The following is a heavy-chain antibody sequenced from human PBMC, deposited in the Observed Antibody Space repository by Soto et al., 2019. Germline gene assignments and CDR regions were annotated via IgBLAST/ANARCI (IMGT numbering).Heavy chain of an antibody. CDR1: GFTFSSYS. J-gene: IGHJ4*02. V-gene: IGHV3-48*02. Sequence: GGSLRLSCAASGFTFSSYSMNWVRQAPGKGLEWVSYISSSSSTIYYADSVKGRFTISRDNAKNSLYLQMNSLRDEDTAVYYCARELETNYYDSSGYYFDYWGQGTLATVSS. CDR3: ARELETNYYDSSGYYFDY. D-gene: IGHD3-22*01. CDR2: ISSSSSTI.